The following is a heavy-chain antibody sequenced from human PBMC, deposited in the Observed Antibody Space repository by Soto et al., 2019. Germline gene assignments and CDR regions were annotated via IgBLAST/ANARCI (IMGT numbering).Heavy chain of an antibody. J-gene: IGHJ4*01. CDR1: GSSISTYF. Sequence: SETLSLTCTVSGSSISTYFWSWIRQVPGKGLEWIGSTNYNGRTNYNYNPSLKSRVTISVDESKNQFSLNLRSVTAADTAVYYCARDKEHTHGGSLGYWGHGTLVTVSS. CDR3: ARDKEHTHGGSLGY. CDR2: TNYNGRTNY. V-gene: IGHV4-59*01. D-gene: IGHD2-8*01.